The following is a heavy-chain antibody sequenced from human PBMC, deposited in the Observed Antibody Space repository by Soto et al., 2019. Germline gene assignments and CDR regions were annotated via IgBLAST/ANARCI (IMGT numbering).Heavy chain of an antibody. V-gene: IGHV3-9*01. D-gene: IGHD2-15*01. J-gene: IGHJ4*02. CDR2: ISWNSGSI. CDR3: AKAYCSGGSCYLAPYYFDY. CDR1: GFTFDDYA. Sequence: EVQLVESGGGLVQPGRSLRLSCAASGFTFDDYAMHWVRQAPGKGLEWVSGISWNSGSIGYADSVKDRFTISRDNAKNSLYLQMNSLRAEDTAFYYCAKAYCSGGSCYLAPYYFDYWGQGTLVTVSS.